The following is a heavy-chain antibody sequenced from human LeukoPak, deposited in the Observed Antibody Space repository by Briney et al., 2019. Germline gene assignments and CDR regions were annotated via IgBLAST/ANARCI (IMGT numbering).Heavy chain of an antibody. CDR1: GFPFSTYA. V-gene: IGHV3-23*01. Sequence: GGSLRPSGAASGFPFSTYAMSWVGQAPGKGLEWVSGISGSGGSTYYADSVKGRFTISRDNSKNTLYLQMNSLRAEDTAVYYCAKDKSSGWYSIGYWGQGTLVTVSS. CDR2: ISGSGGST. J-gene: IGHJ4*02. CDR3: AKDKSSGWYSIGY. D-gene: IGHD6-19*01.